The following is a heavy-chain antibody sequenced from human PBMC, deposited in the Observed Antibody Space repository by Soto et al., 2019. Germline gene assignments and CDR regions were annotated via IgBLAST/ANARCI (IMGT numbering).Heavy chain of an antibody. D-gene: IGHD3-10*01. CDR2: ISSSSSYI. J-gene: IGHJ5*02. V-gene: IGHV3-21*01. Sequence: GGAVRLSCAASGFKFSSYSMNWVRQAPGKGLEWVSSISSSSSYIYYADSVKGRFTISRDNAKNSLYLQMNSLRAEDTAVYYCARTNMVRGVIIPNWFDPWGQGTLVTVSS. CDR3: ARTNMVRGVIIPNWFDP. CDR1: GFKFSSYS.